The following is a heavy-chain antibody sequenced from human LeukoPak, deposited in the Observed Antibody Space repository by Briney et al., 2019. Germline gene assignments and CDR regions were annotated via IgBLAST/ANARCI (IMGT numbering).Heavy chain of an antibody. D-gene: IGHD1-26*01. CDR3: ARDVSGSSTFDAFDI. CDR2: IYHSGST. Sequence: PETLSLTCAVSGGSISSSNWWSWVRQPPGKGLEWIGEIYHSGSTNYNPSLKSRVTISVDKSKNQFSLKLSSVTAADTAVYYCARDVSGSSTFDAFDIWGQGTMVTVSS. V-gene: IGHV4-4*03. CDR1: GGSISSSNW. J-gene: IGHJ3*02.